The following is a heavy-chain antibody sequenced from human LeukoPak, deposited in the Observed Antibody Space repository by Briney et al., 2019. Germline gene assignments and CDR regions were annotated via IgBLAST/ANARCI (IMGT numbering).Heavy chain of an antibody. D-gene: IGHD6-19*01. Sequence: SETLSLTCAVSGGSLSSSNWWSWVRQPPGKGLDWIGEIYQSGSTNYNPSLKSRVTISGDKSKTQFSLKLSSVTAADTAVYYCARDWSTSGWYIDSLYWYFDLWGRGTLVTVSS. J-gene: IGHJ2*01. CDR3: ARDWSTSGWYIDSLYWYFDL. CDR1: GGSLSSSNW. V-gene: IGHV4-4*02. CDR2: IYQSGST.